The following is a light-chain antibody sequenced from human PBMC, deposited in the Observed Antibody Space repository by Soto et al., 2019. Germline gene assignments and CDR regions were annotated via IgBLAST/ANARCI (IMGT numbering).Light chain of an antibody. J-gene: IGKJ1*01. V-gene: IGKV3-11*01. CDR3: QQRSNWPTWT. Sequence: VMSQSPATLSVSPGERATLSCRASQSVTSNLAWYQQKPGQAPRLLIYEALNRATGIPARFSGSGSGTDFTLTISSLEPEDFAVYYCQQRSNWPTWTFGQGTKVDI. CDR1: QSVTSN. CDR2: EAL.